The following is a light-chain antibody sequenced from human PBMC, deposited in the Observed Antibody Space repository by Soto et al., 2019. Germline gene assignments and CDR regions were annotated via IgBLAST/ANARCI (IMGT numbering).Light chain of an antibody. Sequence: QPVLTQPPSASGTPGQRVIISCSGSSSNIGSDSVNWYQQLPGTAPKLLIYDNNKRPSGIPDRFSGSKSGTSATLGVTGVQTGDEADFYCGTWDSRLSAYVFGTGTKLTVL. J-gene: IGLJ1*01. V-gene: IGLV1-51*01. CDR2: DNN. CDR1: SSNIGSDS. CDR3: GTWDSRLSAYV.